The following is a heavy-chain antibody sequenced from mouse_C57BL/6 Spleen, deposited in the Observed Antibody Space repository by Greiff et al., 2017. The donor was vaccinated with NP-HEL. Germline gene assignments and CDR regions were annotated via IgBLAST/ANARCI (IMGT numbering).Heavy chain of an antibody. CDR2: IDPSDSET. Sequence: QVQLQQSGAELVRPGSSVKLSCKASGYTFTSYWMHWVKQRPIQGLEWIGNIDPSDSETHYNQKFKDKATLTVDKSSSTASMQLSSLTSEDSAVYYCARDYYGSSYYAMDYWGQGTSVTVSS. CDR1: GYTFTSYW. D-gene: IGHD1-1*01. V-gene: IGHV1-52*01. J-gene: IGHJ4*01. CDR3: ARDYYGSSYYAMDY.